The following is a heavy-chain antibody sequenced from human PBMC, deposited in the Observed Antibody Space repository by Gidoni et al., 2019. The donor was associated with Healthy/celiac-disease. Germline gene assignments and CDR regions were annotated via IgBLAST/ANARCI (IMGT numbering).Heavy chain of an antibody. CDR1: GFTFSSYG. J-gene: IGHJ5*02. CDR3: ARRQQWLSSEWFDP. CDR2: IWYDGSNK. D-gene: IGHD6-19*01. V-gene: IGHV3-33*01. Sequence: SGFTFSSYGMHWVRQAPGKGLEWVAVIWYDGSNKYYADSVKGRFTISRDNSKNTLYLQMNSLRAEDTAVYYCARRQQWLSSEWFDPWGQGTLVTVSS.